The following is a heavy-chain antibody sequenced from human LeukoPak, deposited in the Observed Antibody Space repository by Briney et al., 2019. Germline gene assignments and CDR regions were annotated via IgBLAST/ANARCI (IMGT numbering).Heavy chain of an antibody. CDR3: ARGLVTMLRGVMGF. J-gene: IGHJ4*02. V-gene: IGHV3-7*01. D-gene: IGHD3-10*01. CDR1: GFTFSTYW. Sequence: GGSLRLSCTAPGFTFSTYWMTWVRQAPGMGLEWVANIKQDGSEKNYVDSVKGRFTISRDNAKNSLYLQMNSLRAEDTAVYYCARGLVTMLRGVMGFWGQGTLVTVSS. CDR2: IKQDGSEK.